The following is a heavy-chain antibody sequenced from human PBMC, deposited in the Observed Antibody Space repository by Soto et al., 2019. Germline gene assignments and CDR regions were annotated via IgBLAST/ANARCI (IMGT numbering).Heavy chain of an antibody. CDR1: GDSITSSSFC. CDR3: ARDLWWWFDP. CDR2: ICYSGST. D-gene: IGHD2-21*01. Sequence: SETLSLTCTVSGDSITSSSFCWGWIRQPPGKGLEWIGTICYSGSTYYNPSLQSRVTMSVDTSKNQVSLKLSSVTVADTAMYYCARDLWWWFDPWGQGTLVTVSS. V-gene: IGHV4-39*07. J-gene: IGHJ5*02.